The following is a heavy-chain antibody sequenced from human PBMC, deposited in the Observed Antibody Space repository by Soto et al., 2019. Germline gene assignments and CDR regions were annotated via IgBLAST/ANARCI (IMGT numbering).Heavy chain of an antibody. CDR2: SYPGDSDT. Sequence: EVQLVQSGAAVKKAGESLKIACKGSGYSFTNYWIAWLRQTPEKGLEWMGISYPGDSDTRYIPSFQGQVTISADTSINTAYLQWSGLQASDTAMDSCARPPSTLTWFDSWGQGTLVTVSS. CDR3: ARPPSTLTWFDS. J-gene: IGHJ5*01. CDR1: GYSFTNYW. V-gene: IGHV5-51*01.